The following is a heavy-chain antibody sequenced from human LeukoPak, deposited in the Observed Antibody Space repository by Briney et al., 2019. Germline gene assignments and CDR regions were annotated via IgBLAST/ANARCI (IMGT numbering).Heavy chain of an antibody. CDR2: ITSSGGAI. CDR1: GFTFSSYG. CDR3: ARPPSITNPYYGMDV. Sequence: PGGSLRLSCAASGFTFSSYGMNWVRQAPGKGVEWVSYITSSGGAIYYTDSVKGRFTISRDNAKNSLYLQMNSLRAEDTAVYYCARPPSITNPYYGMDVWGQGTTVTVSS. V-gene: IGHV3-48*03. D-gene: IGHD3-3*01. J-gene: IGHJ6*02.